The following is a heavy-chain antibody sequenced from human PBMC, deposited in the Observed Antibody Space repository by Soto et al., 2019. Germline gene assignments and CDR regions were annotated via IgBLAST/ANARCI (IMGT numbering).Heavy chain of an antibody. Sequence: QVQLQESGPGLVKPSQTLSLTCTVSGGSISSGGYYWSWIRQHPGKGLEWIGYIYYSGSTYYNPSLKSRVTISVDTSKTQFSLKLSSVTAADTAVYYCARSTGYCSSTSCYGDDAFDIWGQGTMVTVSS. CDR3: ARSTGYCSSTSCYGDDAFDI. J-gene: IGHJ3*02. D-gene: IGHD2-2*01. CDR1: GGSISSGGYY. V-gene: IGHV4-31*03. CDR2: IYYSGST.